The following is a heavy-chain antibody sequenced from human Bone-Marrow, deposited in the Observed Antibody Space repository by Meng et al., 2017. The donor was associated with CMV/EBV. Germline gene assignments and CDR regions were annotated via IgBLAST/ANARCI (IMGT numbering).Heavy chain of an antibody. CDR1: GFTFSSYS. Sequence: GESLKISCAASGFTFSSYSMNWVRQAPGKGLEWVSSISSSSSYIYYADSVKGRFTISRDNAKNSLYLQMNSLRAEDTAVYYCARGRVTERQAAADYYGMDVWGQGTTVTVSS. CDR3: ARGRVTERQAAADYYGMDV. CDR2: ISSSSSYI. J-gene: IGHJ6*02. V-gene: IGHV3-21*01. D-gene: IGHD6-13*01.